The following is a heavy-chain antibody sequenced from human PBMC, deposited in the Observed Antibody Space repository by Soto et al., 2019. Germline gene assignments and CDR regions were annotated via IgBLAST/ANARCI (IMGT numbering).Heavy chain of an antibody. CDR1: GYTFTSYD. J-gene: IGHJ6*02. CDR3: ARVRKYSTGETGSYYYYYGMDV. D-gene: IGHD3-10*01. CDR2: MNPNSGNT. V-gene: IGHV1-8*01. Sequence: GASVKVSCKASGYTFTSYDINWLRQATGQGLEWMGWMNPNSGNTGYAQKFQGRVTMTRNTSISTAYMELSSLRSEDTAVYYCARVRKYSTGETGSYYYYYGMDVWGQGTTVTVSS.